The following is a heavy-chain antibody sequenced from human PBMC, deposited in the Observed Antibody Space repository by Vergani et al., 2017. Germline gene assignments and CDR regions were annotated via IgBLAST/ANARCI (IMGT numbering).Heavy chain of an antibody. CDR1: GDTSSNYV. V-gene: IGHV1-69*12. D-gene: IGHD3-10*01. J-gene: IGHJ4*02. CDR3: ASTVGSGRLYYFAH. Sequence: QVHLVQSGAEVKSPGSSVKVSCKASGDTSSNYVINWVRQAPGQGLEWVGGISTLFGTECSAQKFQGRVTITADAATRTAYLELNSLRSEDTAVYFCASTVGSGRLYYFAHWGQGTLITVSS. CDR2: ISTLFGTE.